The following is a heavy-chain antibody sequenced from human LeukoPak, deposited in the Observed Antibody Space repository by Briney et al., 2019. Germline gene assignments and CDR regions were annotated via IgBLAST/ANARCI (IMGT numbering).Heavy chain of an antibody. CDR1: GFIFSDYY. CDR3: ARVGSLNYYDSSGYYSPYGMDV. J-gene: IGHJ6*02. D-gene: IGHD3-22*01. V-gene: IGHV3-11*06. CDR2: ISSSSSYT. Sequence: GGSLRLSCAASGFIFSDYYMSWIRQAPGKGLQWVSYISSSSSYTNYADSVKGRFTISRDNAKNSLYLQMNSLRAEDTAVYYCARVGSLNYYDSSGYYSPYGMDVWGQGTTVTVSS.